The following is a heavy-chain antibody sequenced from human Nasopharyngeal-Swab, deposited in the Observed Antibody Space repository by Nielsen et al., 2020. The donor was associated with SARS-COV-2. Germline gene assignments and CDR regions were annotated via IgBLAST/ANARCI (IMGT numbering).Heavy chain of an antibody. J-gene: IGHJ6*02. CDR3: ARRPYYYYGMDV. CDR1: GDSVSSNRAA. CDR2: TYYRSKWYN. V-gene: IGHV6-1*01. Sequence: SQTLSRTGAISGDSVSSNRAAWNWSRQSPSRGLEWLGRTYYRSKWYNDYAVSVKSRITINPDTSKNQFSLQLNSVTPEDTAVYYCARRPYYYYGMDVWGQGTTVTVSS.